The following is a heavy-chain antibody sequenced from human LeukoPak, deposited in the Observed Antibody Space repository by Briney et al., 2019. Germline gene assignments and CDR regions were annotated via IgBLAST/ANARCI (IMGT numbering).Heavy chain of an antibody. Sequence: SETLSLTCAVYGGSFSGYYWSWIRQPPGKGLEWIGEINHSGSTNYNPSLKSRVTISVDTSKNQFSLKLSSVTAADTAVYYCAGGEGYCSSTSCHPTYYFDYWGQGTLVTVSS. D-gene: IGHD2-2*01. CDR3: AGGEGYCSSTSCHPTYYFDY. CDR1: GGSFSGYY. CDR2: INHSGST. V-gene: IGHV4-34*01. J-gene: IGHJ4*02.